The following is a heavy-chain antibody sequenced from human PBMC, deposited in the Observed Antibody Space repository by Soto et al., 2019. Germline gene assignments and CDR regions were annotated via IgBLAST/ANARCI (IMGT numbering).Heavy chain of an antibody. CDR2: ISGSGGSA. CDR3: AKALFSTGGFFDY. D-gene: IGHD6-25*01. Sequence: GGSLRLSCAASGFTFSSYAMSWVRQAPGEGLEWVSTISGSGGSAYYAESVKGRFTISRDISKNTLYLQMKSLRAEDTAVYYCAKALFSTGGFFDYWGQGTLVTVSS. V-gene: IGHV3-23*01. CDR1: GFTFSSYA. J-gene: IGHJ4*02.